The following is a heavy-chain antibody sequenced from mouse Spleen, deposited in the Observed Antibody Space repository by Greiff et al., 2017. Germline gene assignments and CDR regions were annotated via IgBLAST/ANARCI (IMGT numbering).Heavy chain of an antibody. V-gene: IGHV5-9-1*02. CDR3: TRAYDYDGEYYFDY. Sequence: EVKLEESGEGLVKPGGSLKLSCAASGFTFSSYAMSWVRQTPEKRLEWVAYISSGGDYIYYADTVKGRFTISRDNARNTLYLQMSSLKSEDTAMYYCTRAYDYDGEYYFDYWGQGTTLTVSS. D-gene: IGHD2-4*01. CDR2: ISSGGDYI. J-gene: IGHJ2*01. CDR1: GFTFSSYA.